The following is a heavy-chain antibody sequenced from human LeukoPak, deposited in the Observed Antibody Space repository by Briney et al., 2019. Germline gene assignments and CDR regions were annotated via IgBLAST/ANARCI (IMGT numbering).Heavy chain of an antibody. J-gene: IGHJ4*02. CDR1: GGSISSYY. Sequence: SETLSPTCTVSGGSISSYYWSWIRQPPGKGLEWIGYIYYSGSTNYNPSLKSRVTISVDTSKNQFSLKLSSVTAADTAVYYCAREKEATFDYWGQGTLVTVSS. CDR2: IYYSGST. V-gene: IGHV4-59*01. D-gene: IGHD5-12*01. CDR3: AREKEATFDY.